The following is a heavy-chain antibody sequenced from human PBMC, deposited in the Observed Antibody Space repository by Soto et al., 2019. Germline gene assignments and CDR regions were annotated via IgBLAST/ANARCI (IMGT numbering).Heavy chain of an antibody. D-gene: IGHD1-26*01. J-gene: IGHJ4*02. CDR1: GFTFSSYW. V-gene: IGHV3-74*01. CDR2: INSDGSST. CDR3: ARGIVGAPGGY. Sequence: PGGSLRLSCAASGFTFSSYWMHWVRQAPGKGLVWVSRINSDGSSTSYADSVKGRFTISRDNAKNTLYLQMNSLRAEDTAVYYCARGIVGAPGGYWGQGTLVTVSS.